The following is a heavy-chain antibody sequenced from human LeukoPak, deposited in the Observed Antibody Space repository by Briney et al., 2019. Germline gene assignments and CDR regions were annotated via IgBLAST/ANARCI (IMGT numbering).Heavy chain of an antibody. D-gene: IGHD1-1*01. J-gene: IGHJ2*01. V-gene: IGHV4-59*08. CDR3: ASSPTTWAFTSINWYFDL. CDR1: GGSISSYY. CDR2: IYYSGST. Sequence: SETLSLTCTVSGGSISSYYWSWIRQPPGKGLEWIGYIYYSGSTNYNPSLKSRVTISVDTSKNQFSLKLSSVTAADTAVYYCASSPTTWAFTSINWYFDLWGRGTLVTVSS.